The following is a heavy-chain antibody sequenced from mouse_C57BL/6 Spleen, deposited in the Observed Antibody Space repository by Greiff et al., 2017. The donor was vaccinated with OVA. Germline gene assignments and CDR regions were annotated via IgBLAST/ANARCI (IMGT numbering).Heavy chain of an antibody. Sequence: QVQLQQSGAELVRPGASVKLSCKASGYTFTDYYINWVKQRPGQGLEWIARLYPGSGNTYYNEKFKGKATLTAEKSSSTAYMQLSSLTSEDSAVYFCASYYYGSSPFDYWGQGTTLTVSS. CDR2: LYPGSGNT. CDR3: ASYYYGSSPFDY. V-gene: IGHV1-76*01. J-gene: IGHJ2*01. CDR1: GYTFTDYY. D-gene: IGHD1-1*01.